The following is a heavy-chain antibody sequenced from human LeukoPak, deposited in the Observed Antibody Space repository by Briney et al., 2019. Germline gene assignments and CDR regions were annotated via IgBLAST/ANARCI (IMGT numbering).Heavy chain of an antibody. CDR3: ARGGYTPSG. Sequence: SETLSLTCAVYGGSFSGYYWSWIRQPPGKGLEWIGEINHSGSTNYNPSLKSRVTISVDTSKNRFSLKLSSVTAADTAVYYCARGGYTPSGWGQGTLVTVSS. CDR1: GGSFSGYY. CDR2: INHSGST. V-gene: IGHV4-34*01. J-gene: IGHJ4*02. D-gene: IGHD2-2*02.